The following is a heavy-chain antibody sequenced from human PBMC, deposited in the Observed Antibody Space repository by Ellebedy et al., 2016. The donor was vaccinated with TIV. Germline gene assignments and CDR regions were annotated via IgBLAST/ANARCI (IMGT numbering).Heavy chain of an antibody. CDR1: GGSFSGYY. Sequence: MPSETLSLTCAVYGGSFSGYYWSWIRQPPGKGLEWIGEINHSGATNYNPSLKSRVTISVDTSKNKFSLTLSSVTAADTAVYYCARGHARTGVDYWGQGTLVTVSS. D-gene: IGHD3/OR15-3a*01. V-gene: IGHV4-34*01. J-gene: IGHJ4*02. CDR3: ARGHARTGVDY. CDR2: INHSGAT.